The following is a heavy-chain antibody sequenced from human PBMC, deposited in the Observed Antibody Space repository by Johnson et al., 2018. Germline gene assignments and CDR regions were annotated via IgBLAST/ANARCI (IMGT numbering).Heavy chain of an antibody. J-gene: IGHJ3*02. Sequence: VQLVQSGAEVKKPGSSVKVSCKASGGTFSSYTISWVRQMPGKGLEWMGIIYPGDSDTRYSPSFQGQVTTSAEKSLSTAYLPWSSLKASDTAIYYCARRRRGSYYLYAFDIWGQGTMVTVSS. D-gene: IGHD1-26*01. CDR3: ARRRRGSYYLYAFDI. CDR1: GGTFSSYT. CDR2: IYPGDSDT. V-gene: IGHV5-51*01.